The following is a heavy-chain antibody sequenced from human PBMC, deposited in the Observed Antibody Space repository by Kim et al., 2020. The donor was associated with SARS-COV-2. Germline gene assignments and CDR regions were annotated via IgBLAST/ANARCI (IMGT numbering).Heavy chain of an antibody. V-gene: IGHV1-3*01. J-gene: IGHJ4*02. CDR2: ISVGNGNT. Sequence: ASVKVSCKASGYNFITYGIHWVRQAPGQRLEWMGWISVGNGNTKYSERFQGRVTITRDTSASMAYMDLSSLTSEDTAVYYCARDRKVDYYFDYWGQGTLVNVSS. CDR1: GYNFITYG. CDR3: ARDRKVDYYFDY.